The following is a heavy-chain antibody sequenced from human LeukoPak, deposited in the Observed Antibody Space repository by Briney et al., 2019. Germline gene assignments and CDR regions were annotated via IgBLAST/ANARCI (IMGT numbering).Heavy chain of an antibody. V-gene: IGHV3-21*01. CDR2: ISSSSSYI. Sequence: PRGSLRLSCAASGFTFSSYSMNWVRQAPGKGLEWGSSISSSSSYIYYADSVKGRFTISRDNAKNSLYLQMNSLRAGDTAVYYCAREVEMATIWDAFDIWGQGTMVTVSS. CDR3: AREVEMATIWDAFDI. J-gene: IGHJ3*02. CDR1: GFTFSSYS. D-gene: IGHD5-24*01.